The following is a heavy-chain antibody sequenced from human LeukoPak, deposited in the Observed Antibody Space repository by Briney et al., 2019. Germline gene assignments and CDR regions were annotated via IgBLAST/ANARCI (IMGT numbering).Heavy chain of an antibody. CDR1: GYTFTSYY. CDR2: INPSGGST. V-gene: IGHV1-46*01. CDR3: ARVSGLIPDPFSLSGYFDY. Sequence: ASVKVSCKASGYTFTSYYMHWVRQAPGQGLEWMGIINPSGGSTSYAQKFQGRVTITTDESTSTAYMELSSLRSEDTAVYYCARVSGLIPDPFSLSGYFDYWGQGTLVTVSS. J-gene: IGHJ4*02. D-gene: IGHD2-21*01.